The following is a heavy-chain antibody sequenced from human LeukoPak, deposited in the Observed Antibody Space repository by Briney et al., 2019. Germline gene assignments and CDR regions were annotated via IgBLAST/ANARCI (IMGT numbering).Heavy chain of an antibody. CDR2: ISSSSSYI. CDR1: GFTFDDYA. D-gene: IGHD2-21*01. CDR3: ARSPGVRRTLWA. J-gene: IGHJ5*02. Sequence: GGSLRLSCAASGFTFDDYAMHWVRQAPGKGLEWVSSISSSSSYIYYADSVKGRFTISRDNAKNSLYLQMNSLRAEDTAVYYCARSPGVRRTLWAWDQGTLVTVSS. V-gene: IGHV3-21*01.